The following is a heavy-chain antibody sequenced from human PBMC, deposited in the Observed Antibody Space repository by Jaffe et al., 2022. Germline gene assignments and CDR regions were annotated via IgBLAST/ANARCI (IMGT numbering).Heavy chain of an antibody. Sequence: QVQLVQSGAEVKKPGSSVKVSCKASGGTFSSYAISWVRQAPGQGLEWMGGIIPIFGTANYAQKFQGRVTITADESTSTAYMELSSLRSEDTAVYYCARFSKKGDYGDPETRYYFDYWGQGTLVTVSS. CDR3: ARFSKKGDYGDPETRYYFDY. CDR1: GGTFSSYA. V-gene: IGHV1-69*01. J-gene: IGHJ4*02. CDR2: IIPIFGTA. D-gene: IGHD4-17*01.